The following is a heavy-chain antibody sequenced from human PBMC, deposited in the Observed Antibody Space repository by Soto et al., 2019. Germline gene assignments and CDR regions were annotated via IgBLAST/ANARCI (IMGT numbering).Heavy chain of an antibody. CDR3: ARHYSSGSRNWFDP. CDR2: IYYSGST. D-gene: IGHD6-19*01. Sequence: SETLSLTCSVSGGSINRSSYFWGWVRQPPGKGLEWIGSIYYSGSTYYNPSLRSRVTLSVDTSKNQFSLKLSSVTAADTAVFYCARHYSSGSRNWFDPWGQGTLVTVSS. J-gene: IGHJ5*02. CDR1: GGSINRSSYF. V-gene: IGHV4-39*01.